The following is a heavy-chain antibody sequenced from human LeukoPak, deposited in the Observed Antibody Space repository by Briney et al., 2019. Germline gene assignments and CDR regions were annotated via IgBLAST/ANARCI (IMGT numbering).Heavy chain of an antibody. J-gene: IGHJ4*02. CDR3: ARGYAGWAY. CDR2: IKQDGSEK. V-gene: IGHV3-7*04. Sequence: GGSLRLSCAASGFTFSSYAMSWVRQAPGKGLEWVANIKQDGSEKKYVDSVKGRFTISRDNAKNSVYLQMNSLRDEDTAVYYCARGYAGWAYWGQGTLVTVSS. D-gene: IGHD5-12*01. CDR1: GFTFSSYA.